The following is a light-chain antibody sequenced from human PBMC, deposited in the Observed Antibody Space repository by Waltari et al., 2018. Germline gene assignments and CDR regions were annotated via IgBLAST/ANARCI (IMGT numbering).Light chain of an antibody. CDR3: YSTDSSGNHWV. CDR2: EDS. Sequence: SYELTQPPSVSVSPGQTARITCSGAALPKKSAYWYQQKSGQAPVLGIYEDSKRPSGLPERFSGSSSGTMATLTISGAQVEDEADYYCYSTDSSGNHWVFGGGTKLTVL. V-gene: IGLV3-10*01. J-gene: IGLJ3*02. CDR1: ALPKKS.